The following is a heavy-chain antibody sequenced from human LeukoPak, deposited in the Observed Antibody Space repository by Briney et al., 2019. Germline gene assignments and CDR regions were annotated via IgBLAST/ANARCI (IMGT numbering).Heavy chain of an antibody. J-gene: IGHJ4*02. V-gene: IGHV3-74*01. Sequence: GRSLTLSCAPSGFTFSRYWMQWVRQAPGKGLVGVSRINTEGSSTSYADSVKGRFTISRDNAKNTLYLQMNSLRVEDTGVYYCTRGYPIFDYCGQGTLGTVSS. CDR2: INTEGSST. D-gene: IGHD3-16*02. CDR1: GFTFSRYW. CDR3: TRGYPIFDY.